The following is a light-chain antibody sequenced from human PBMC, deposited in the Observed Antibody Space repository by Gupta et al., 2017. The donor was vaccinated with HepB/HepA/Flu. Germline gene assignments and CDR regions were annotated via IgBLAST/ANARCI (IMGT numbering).Light chain of an antibody. V-gene: IGLV1-51*02. CDR1: SSNIGNNY. J-gene: IGLJ3*02. CDR2: ENY. CDR3: ATWDTTLSAGV. Sequence: QSVLTQPPSVSAAPGQKVTISCSGTSSNIGNNYVSWYQQLPRRAPNLLMYENYKRPSGIPDRFSGSKSGTSATLVTTGLQTGDEGIYYCATWDTTLSAGVFGGGTKLTVL.